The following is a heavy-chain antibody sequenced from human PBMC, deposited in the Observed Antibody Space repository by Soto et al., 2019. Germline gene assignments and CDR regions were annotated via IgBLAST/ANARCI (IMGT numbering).Heavy chain of an antibody. Sequence: EVQLVESGGGLVKPGGSLRLSCAASGFTFSSYSMNWVRQAPGKGLEWVSSISSSSSYIYYADSVKGRFTISRDNAKNSLYLQMNSLRAEDTAVYYCARDXFTYXLAARLGYWGQGTLVTVSS. V-gene: IGHV3-21*01. D-gene: IGHD6-6*01. CDR1: GFTFSSYS. CDR2: ISSSSSYI. CDR3: ARDXFTYXLAARLGY. J-gene: IGHJ4*02.